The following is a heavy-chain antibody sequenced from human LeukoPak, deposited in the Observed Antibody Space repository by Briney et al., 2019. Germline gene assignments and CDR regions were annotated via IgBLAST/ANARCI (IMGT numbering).Heavy chain of an antibody. D-gene: IGHD3-22*01. CDR3: ARGRYYDSSGYYPD. Sequence: SETLSLTCTVPGGSISSGSYYWSWIRQPAGKGLEWIGRIYTSGSTNYNPSLKSRVTISVDTSKNQFSLKLSSVTAADTAVYYCARGRYYDSSGYYPDWGQGTLVTVSS. V-gene: IGHV4-61*02. CDR2: IYTSGST. J-gene: IGHJ4*02. CDR1: GGSISSGSYY.